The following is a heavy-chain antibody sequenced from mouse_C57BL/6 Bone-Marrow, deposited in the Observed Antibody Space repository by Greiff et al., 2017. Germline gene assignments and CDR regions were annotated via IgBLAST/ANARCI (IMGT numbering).Heavy chain of an antibody. Sequence: QVQLKESGAELARPGASVKLSCKASGYTFTSYGISWVKQRTGQGLEWIGEIYPRSGNTYYNEKFKGKATMTADKSSTTAYMELSSLTSEDSASYVTAVDYYYPVDYWGQGTTLTVSS. J-gene: IGHJ2*01. CDR2: IYPRSGNT. V-gene: IGHV1-81*01. D-gene: IGHD1-1*01. CDR1: GYTFTSYG. CDR3: AVDYYYPVDY.